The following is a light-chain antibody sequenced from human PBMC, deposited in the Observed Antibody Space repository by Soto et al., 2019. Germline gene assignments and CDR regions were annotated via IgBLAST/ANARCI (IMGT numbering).Light chain of an antibody. CDR2: EVR. CDR1: SSDVGNYNY. CDR3: SSYTISSTWV. V-gene: IGLV2-14*01. Sequence: QSALTQPASVSGSPGQSVTISCTGSSSDVGNYNYVSWYQQHPAKAPKLMIYEVRNRPSGVSNRFCGSKSGNTASLTISGLQADDEAAYYCSSYTISSTWVFGGGTKLTVL. J-gene: IGLJ3*02.